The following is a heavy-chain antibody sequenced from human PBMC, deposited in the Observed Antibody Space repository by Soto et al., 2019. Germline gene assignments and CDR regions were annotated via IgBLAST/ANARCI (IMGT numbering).Heavy chain of an antibody. Sequence: EVQLLESGGGLVQPGGSLRLSCAAYGYTFSSNTMSWVRQAPGKGLEWVPGISATGGSTYYADSVKGRFTFSRDNSKNTLYLQMNSLRAEDTVVYYCAKGFIRDCGGDCTVDTWGQGTLVTISS. CDR1: GYTFSSNT. D-gene: IGHD2-21*02. CDR2: ISATGGST. J-gene: IGHJ5*02. V-gene: IGHV3-23*01. CDR3: AKGFIRDCGGDCTVDT.